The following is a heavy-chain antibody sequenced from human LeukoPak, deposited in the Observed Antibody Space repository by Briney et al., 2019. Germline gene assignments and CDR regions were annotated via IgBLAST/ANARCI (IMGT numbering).Heavy chain of an antibody. Sequence: TSVKVSCKASGYTFTGYYMHWVRQAPGQGLEWMGWINPNSGGTNYAQKFQGRVTMTRDTSISTAYMELSRLRSDDTAVYYCARGATVTLNYWYFDLWGRGTLVTVSS. J-gene: IGHJ2*01. D-gene: IGHD4-17*01. V-gene: IGHV1-2*02. CDR2: INPNSGGT. CDR3: ARGATVTLNYWYFDL. CDR1: GYTFTGYY.